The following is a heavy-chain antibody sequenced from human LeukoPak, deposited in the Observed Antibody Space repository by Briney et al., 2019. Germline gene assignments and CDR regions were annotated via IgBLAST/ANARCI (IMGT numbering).Heavy chain of an antibody. CDR2: INPSGGST. CDR3: AREGGYYDSSGYYKRVYYFDY. J-gene: IGHJ4*02. Sequence: ASVKVSCKASGYTFTSYYMHWVRQAPGQGLESMGIINPSGGSTSYAQKFQGRVTMTRDTSTSTVYMELSSLRSEDTAVYYCAREGGYYDSSGYYKRVYYFDYWGQGTLVTVSS. V-gene: IGHV1-46*01. D-gene: IGHD3-22*01. CDR1: GYTFTSYY.